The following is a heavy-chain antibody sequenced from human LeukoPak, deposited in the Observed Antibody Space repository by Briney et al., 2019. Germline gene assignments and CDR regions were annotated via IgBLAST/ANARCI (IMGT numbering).Heavy chain of an antibody. CDR1: GYTFTGYY. CDR3: ARGLGRPGNWFDP. J-gene: IGHJ5*02. Sequence: STVKVSCKASGYTFTGYYMHWVRQAPGQGLEWMGWINPNSGGTNYAQMFQGRVTMTRDTSISTAYMELSRLRSDDTAVYYCARGLGRPGNWFDPWGQGTLVTVSS. D-gene: IGHD1-1*01. CDR2: INPNSGGT. V-gene: IGHV1-2*02.